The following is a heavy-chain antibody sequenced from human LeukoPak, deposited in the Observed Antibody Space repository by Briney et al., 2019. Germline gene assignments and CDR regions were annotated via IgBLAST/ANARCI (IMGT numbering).Heavy chain of an antibody. J-gene: IGHJ4*02. CDR1: GFTFSSYA. Sequence: PGGSLRLSCAASGFTFSSYAMSWVRQAPGNGLEWVSAISGSGGSTYYADSVKGRFTISRDNSKNTLYLQMNSLRAEDTAVYYCAKARTGYYYDSSGYDYWGQGTLVTVSS. CDR2: ISGSGGST. V-gene: IGHV3-23*01. CDR3: AKARTGYYYDSSGYDY. D-gene: IGHD3-22*01.